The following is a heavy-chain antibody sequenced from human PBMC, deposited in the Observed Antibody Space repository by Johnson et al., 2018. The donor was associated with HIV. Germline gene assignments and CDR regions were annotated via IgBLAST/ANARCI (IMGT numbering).Heavy chain of an antibody. Sequence: VQLVESGGGLAQPGGSLRLSCAASGFTFSSYAMNWVRQAPGKGLEWVSIISGSGDSTYYADSVKGRFTISRDNAKNSLYLQMNSLRAEDTAVYYCARGTPWDAFDIWGQGTMVTVSS. CDR1: GFTFSSYA. J-gene: IGHJ3*02. CDR2: ISGSGDST. V-gene: IGHV3-23*04. CDR3: ARGTPWDAFDI.